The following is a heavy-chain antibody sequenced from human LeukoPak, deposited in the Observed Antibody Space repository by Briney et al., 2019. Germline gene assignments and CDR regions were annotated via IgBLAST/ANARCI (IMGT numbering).Heavy chain of an antibody. CDR1: GDSVSSNSAA. Sequence: SQTLSLTCAISGDSVSSNSAAWNWIRQSPSRGLEWLGRTYYRSKWYNYYAVSVKSRITINPDTSKNQFSLQLNSVTPEDTAVYYCARVVSPTNYDFWSGYYPTYGMDVWGQGTTVTVSS. V-gene: IGHV6-1*01. CDR3: ARVVSPTNYDFWSGYYPTYGMDV. CDR2: TYYRSKWYN. D-gene: IGHD3-3*01. J-gene: IGHJ6*02.